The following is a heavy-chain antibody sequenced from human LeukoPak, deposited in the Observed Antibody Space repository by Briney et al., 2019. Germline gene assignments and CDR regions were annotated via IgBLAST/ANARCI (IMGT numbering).Heavy chain of an antibody. D-gene: IGHD3-3*01. Sequence: GGSLRLSCAASGFTFSSYGMHWVRQAPGKGLEWVAVIWYDGGSKYYADSVKGRFTISRDNSKNTLYLQMNSLRAEDTAVYYCAREYYDFWSGYYGSGYYYYMDVWGKGTTVTVSS. CDR3: AREYYDFWSGYYGSGYYYYMDV. V-gene: IGHV3-33*01. CDR2: IWYDGGSK. CDR1: GFTFSSYG. J-gene: IGHJ6*03.